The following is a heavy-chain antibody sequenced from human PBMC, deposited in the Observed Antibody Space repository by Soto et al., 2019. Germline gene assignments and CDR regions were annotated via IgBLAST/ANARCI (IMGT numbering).Heavy chain of an antibody. CDR1: DGSISSYY. CDR2: IYTSGST. Sequence: SETLSLTCTVSDGSISSYYWSWIRQPAGKGLEWIGRIYTSGSTNYNPSLKSRVTMSVDTSKNRFSLKLSSVTAADTAVYYCARGGSGATWFDPWGQGTLVTVSS. D-gene: IGHD1-26*01. J-gene: IGHJ5*02. CDR3: ARGGSGATWFDP. V-gene: IGHV4-4*07.